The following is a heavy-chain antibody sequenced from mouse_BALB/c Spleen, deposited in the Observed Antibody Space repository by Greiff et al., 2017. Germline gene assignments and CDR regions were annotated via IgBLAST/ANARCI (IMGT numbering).Heavy chain of an antibody. CDR2: ILPGSGST. J-gene: IGHJ2*01. Sequence: VQLQESGAELMKPGGSVKISCKATGYTFSSYWIEWVKQRPGHGLEWIGEILPGSGSTNYNEKFKGKATFTADTSSNTAYMQLSSLTSEDSAVYYCARPSYYGNYGYWGQGTTLTVSS. V-gene: IGHV1-9*01. CDR3: ARPSYYGNYGY. D-gene: IGHD2-10*01. CDR1: GYTFSSYW.